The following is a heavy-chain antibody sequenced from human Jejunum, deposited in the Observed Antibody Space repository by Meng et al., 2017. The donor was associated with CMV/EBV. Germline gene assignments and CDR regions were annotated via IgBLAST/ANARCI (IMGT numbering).Heavy chain of an antibody. V-gene: IGHV3-30*02. J-gene: IGHJ6*02. CDR2: IPYDGSNK. CDR3: AKALGYCSSDRCYVGDPSYYYAMDV. Sequence: WVRQAPGKGLEWVAFIPYDGSNKYYADFERGRFTISRDNSKNTLYLQMRSLRAEDTAIYYCAKALGYCSSDRCYVGDPSYYYAMDVWGQGTTVTVSS. D-gene: IGHD2-15*01.